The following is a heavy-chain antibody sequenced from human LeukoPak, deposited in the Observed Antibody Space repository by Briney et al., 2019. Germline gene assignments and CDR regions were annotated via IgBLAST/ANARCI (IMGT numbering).Heavy chain of an antibody. J-gene: IGHJ3*02. D-gene: IGHD1-7*01. Sequence: SETLSLTCTVSGASISSYYWSWIRQPPGKGLEWIGYIYYSGITNYNPSPKSRVTISIDTSKNQFSLKLKSVTAADTAVYYCARRPAGTSFDIWGQGTMVTVSS. CDR2: IYYSGIT. CDR1: GASISSYY. CDR3: ARRPAGTSFDI. V-gene: IGHV4-59*08.